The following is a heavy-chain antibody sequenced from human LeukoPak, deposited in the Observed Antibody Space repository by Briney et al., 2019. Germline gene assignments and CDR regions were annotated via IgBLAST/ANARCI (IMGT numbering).Heavy chain of an antibody. CDR3: ARLPGLCTSYFDY. Sequence: SETLSLTCTVFEDSFSRSTYYWGWLRQPPGKGLEWIASMYYTGSTYYNPSLESRVRISIDTSKNDFSLKLRSVTAADTAVYYCARLPGLCTSYFDYWGQGALVTVSS. CDR1: EDSFSRSTYY. J-gene: IGHJ4*02. D-gene: IGHD1-1*01. V-gene: IGHV4-39*02. CDR2: MYYTGST.